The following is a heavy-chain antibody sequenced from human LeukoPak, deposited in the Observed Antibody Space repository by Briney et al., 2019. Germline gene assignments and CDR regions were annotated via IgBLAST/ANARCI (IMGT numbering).Heavy chain of an antibody. D-gene: IGHD3-22*01. V-gene: IGHV4-59*01. J-gene: IGHJ4*02. Sequence: PSETLSLTCTVSGASISSYYWSWIRQPPGKGREGIGDIYYSGSIKYNPSLKSRVTMSVDTSKNQFSLKLSSVTAADTAIYYCARENPSGYYNRPIDYWGQGTLVTVSS. CDR1: GASISSYY. CDR2: IYYSGSI. CDR3: ARENPSGYYNRPIDY.